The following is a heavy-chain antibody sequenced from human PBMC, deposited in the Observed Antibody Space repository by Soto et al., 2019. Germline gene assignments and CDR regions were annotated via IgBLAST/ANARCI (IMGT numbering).Heavy chain of an antibody. J-gene: IGHJ4*02. CDR2: ISSTSTYI. V-gene: IGHV3-21*01. Sequence: EVQLVESGGGLVKPGGSLRLSCAASGFTFSDNSMKWARQAPGKGLEWVSSISSTSTYIFYADSLKGRFTISRDNAKNSLYLQMNSLRAEDTAVYYCARQRDGREGDYWGRGTLVTVSS. CDR3: ARQRDGREGDY. CDR1: GFTFSDNS. D-gene: IGHD1-26*01.